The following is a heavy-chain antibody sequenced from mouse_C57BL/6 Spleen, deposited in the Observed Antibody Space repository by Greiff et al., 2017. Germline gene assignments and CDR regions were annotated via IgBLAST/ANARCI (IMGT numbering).Heavy chain of an antibody. CDR1: GFSLTSYG. V-gene: IGHV2-6*01. CDR2: IWGVGST. D-gene: IGHD1-1*01. J-gene: IGHJ3*01. Sequence: VKLVESGPGLVAPSQSLSITCTVSGFSLTSYGVDWVRQSPGKGLEWLGVIWGVGSTNYNSALKSRLSISKDNSKSQVFLKMNSLQTDDTAMYYCASPSHYYGSSPFAHWGQGTLVTVSA. CDR3: ASPSHYYGSSPFAH.